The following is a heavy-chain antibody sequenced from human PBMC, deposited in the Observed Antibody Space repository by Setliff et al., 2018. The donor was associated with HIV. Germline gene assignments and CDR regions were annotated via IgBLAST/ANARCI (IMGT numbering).Heavy chain of an antibody. V-gene: IGHV3-23*01. CDR2: ISGSGIGS. Sequence: GGSLRFSCAAPGFTFSRYAMTWVRQAPGKGLEWVSAISGSGIGSYYPDSVKGRFTISRDNSKNTLFLQMNSLRAEDTAVYYCAKDRRYYYGSGSYAAETWGQGTLVTVSS. D-gene: IGHD3-10*01. CDR1: GFTFSRYA. CDR3: AKDRRYYYGSGSYAAET. J-gene: IGHJ5*02.